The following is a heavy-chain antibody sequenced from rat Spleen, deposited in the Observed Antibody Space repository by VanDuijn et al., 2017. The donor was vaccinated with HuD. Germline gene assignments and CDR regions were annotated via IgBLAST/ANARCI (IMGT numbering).Heavy chain of an antibody. CDR3: ARQDTSGYSNWFTY. V-gene: IGHV5S13*01. CDR2: ISPSGGGT. CDR1: GFIFNNYD. J-gene: IGHJ3*01. D-gene: IGHD4-3*01. Sequence: EVQLVESGGGLVQPGGSLQVSCAASGFIFNNYDMAWVRQTPTKGLEWVASISPSGGGTYYRDSVKGRFTVSRDNTRNTQFLQMVSLRSEDTATYYCARQDTSGYSNWFTYWGQGTLVTVSS.